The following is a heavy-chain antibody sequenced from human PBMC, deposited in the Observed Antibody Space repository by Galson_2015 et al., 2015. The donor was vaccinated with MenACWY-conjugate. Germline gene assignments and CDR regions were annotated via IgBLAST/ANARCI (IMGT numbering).Heavy chain of an antibody. J-gene: IGHJ4*02. Sequence: SLRLSCAASAFTFSSFEMNWVRQAPGKGLVWVSRINSDGSNTNYADSVKGRFTISRDNAKNTVCLQMNSLRVEGTAVYYCARDLGFYCSHNDCYSPYWGQGTLVTVSS. CDR1: AFTFSSFE. CDR3: ARDLGFYCSHNDCYSPY. CDR2: INSDGSNT. D-gene: IGHD2-15*01. V-gene: IGHV3-74*01.